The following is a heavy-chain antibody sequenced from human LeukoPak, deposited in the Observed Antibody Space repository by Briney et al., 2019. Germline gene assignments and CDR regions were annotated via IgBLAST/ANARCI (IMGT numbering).Heavy chain of an antibody. CDR2: ITYDGYYK. CDR1: GFSFSTYG. D-gene: IGHD3-22*01. Sequence: GGSLRLSCAASGFSFSTYGMHWVRQAPGKGLEWVAVITYDGYYKYYANSVKGRFTISSDNSKNTLYLQMNSLRAEDTAVYYCARELGSSGYYPFDYWGQGTLVTVSS. J-gene: IGHJ4*02. V-gene: IGHV3-30*03. CDR3: ARELGSSGYYPFDY.